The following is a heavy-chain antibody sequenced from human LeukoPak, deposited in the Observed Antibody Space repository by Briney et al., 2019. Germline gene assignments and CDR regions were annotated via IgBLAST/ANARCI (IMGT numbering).Heavy chain of an antibody. D-gene: IGHD3-10*01. J-gene: IGHJ4*02. Sequence: ATVKVSCKASGGTFSSYAISWVRQAPGQGLEWMGGIIPIFGTANYAQKFQGRVMITADKSTSTAYMELSSLRSEDTAVYYCALMGRGVITRGYWGQGTLVTVSS. CDR2: IIPIFGTA. V-gene: IGHV1-69*06. CDR1: GGTFSSYA. CDR3: ALMGRGVITRGY.